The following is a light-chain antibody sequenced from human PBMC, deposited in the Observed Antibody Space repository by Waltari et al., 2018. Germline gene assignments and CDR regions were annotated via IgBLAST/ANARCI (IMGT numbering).Light chain of an antibody. V-gene: IGLV3-21*03. J-gene: IGLJ2*01. Sequence: SYVLTQPPSVSVAPGKTARITCETDNIETKSVHWDQQKAGQAPVLVVCDDTDRPSGIPERFSGSNSGNTATLTITTVEAGDEADYYCQVWDSFNDPVVFGGGTKLTVL. CDR1: NIETKS. CDR3: QVWDSFNDPVV. CDR2: DDT.